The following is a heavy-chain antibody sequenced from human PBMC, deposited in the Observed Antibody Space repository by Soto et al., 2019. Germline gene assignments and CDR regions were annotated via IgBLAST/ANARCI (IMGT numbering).Heavy chain of an antibody. Sequence: QVQVVQSGAEVKKPGASVKVSCKASGYTFTNYGISWVRQAPGQGLEWMGWISAYNGNTNYAQKLQGRVTMTTDTSTTTAYMGLRSLRSDDTAVYYCARHYGSGSYYYYGMDVWGQGTTVTVSS. CDR1: GYTFTNYG. V-gene: IGHV1-18*01. CDR2: ISAYNGNT. D-gene: IGHD3-10*01. CDR3: ARHYGSGSYYYYGMDV. J-gene: IGHJ6*02.